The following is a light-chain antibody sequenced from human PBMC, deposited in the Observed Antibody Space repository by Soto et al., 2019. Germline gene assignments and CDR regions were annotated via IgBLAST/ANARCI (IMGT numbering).Light chain of an antibody. CDR2: AAS. Sequence: DIQMTQSPSSLAASVGDRVIITCRASQGVGNEVGWYQQKPGKAPKRLIYAASTLQSGTPSRLSGSGSGTEFTLTISSLQPEDFATYFCSQHNAYPRTFGQGTKVDIK. CDR1: QGVGNE. CDR3: SQHNAYPRT. V-gene: IGKV1-17*01. J-gene: IGKJ1*01.